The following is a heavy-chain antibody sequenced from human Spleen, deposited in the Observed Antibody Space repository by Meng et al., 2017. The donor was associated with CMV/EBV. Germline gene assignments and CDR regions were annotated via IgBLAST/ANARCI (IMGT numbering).Heavy chain of an antibody. CDR3: AGFGVTITNGLDV. D-gene: IGHD3-3*01. Sequence: GGSLRLSCAASGFSCSGCCMGWVRQAPGKGLEWVSSISTTSSYIYYADSLKGRFTISRDNGKNTLYLHISSLRVEDTAVYYCAGFGVTITNGLDVWGQGTTVTVSS. V-gene: IGHV3-21*01. CDR1: GFSCSGCC. CDR2: ISTTSSYI. J-gene: IGHJ6*02.